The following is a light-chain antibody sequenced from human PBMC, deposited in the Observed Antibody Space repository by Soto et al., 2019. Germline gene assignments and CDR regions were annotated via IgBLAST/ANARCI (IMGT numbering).Light chain of an antibody. CDR2: DVS. Sequence: QSALTQPASVSGSPGQSIAISCTGTSSDVGSFNYVSWYQQHPGKVPKLMIYDVSNRPSGVSDRFSGSKSGNTASLTISGLQAEDEAHYYCSSYTTSSTYVFGTGTKLTVL. CDR1: SSDVGSFNY. V-gene: IGLV2-14*01. J-gene: IGLJ1*01. CDR3: SSYTTSSTYV.